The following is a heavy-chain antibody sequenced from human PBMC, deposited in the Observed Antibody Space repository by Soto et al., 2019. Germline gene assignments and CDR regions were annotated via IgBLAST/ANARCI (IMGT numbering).Heavy chain of an antibody. J-gene: IGHJ6*02. D-gene: IGHD3-10*01. CDR1: GGSINTYA. CDR3: VREPTMVRGVATYYYYGMDV. CDR2: IIPILDIT. Sequence: QVQLVQSGSEVKKPGSSVRVSCKASGGSINTYAFSWVRQAPGQGLEWMGRIIPILDITKYAQSFQDGVSIIADTSMNIVYMELSSLRYDDTAVYYCVREPTMVRGVATYYYYGMDVWGQGTTVTVS. V-gene: IGHV1-69*04.